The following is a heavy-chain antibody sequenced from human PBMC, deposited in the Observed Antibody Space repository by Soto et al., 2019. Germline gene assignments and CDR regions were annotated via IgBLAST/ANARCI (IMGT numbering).Heavy chain of an antibody. CDR2: IIPIFGTA. Sequence: SVKVSCKASGGTFSSYAISWVRQAPGQGLEWMGGIIPIFGTANYAQKFQGRVTITADESTSTAYMELSSLRSGDTAVYYCARDRYCSSTSCYGGAFDIWGQGTMVTVSS. D-gene: IGHD2-2*01. CDR3: ARDRYCSSTSCYGGAFDI. CDR1: GGTFSSYA. V-gene: IGHV1-69*13. J-gene: IGHJ3*02.